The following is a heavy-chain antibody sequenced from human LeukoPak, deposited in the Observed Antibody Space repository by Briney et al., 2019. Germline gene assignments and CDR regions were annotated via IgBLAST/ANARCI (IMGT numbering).Heavy chain of an antibody. CDR1: GFTFSSYA. V-gene: IGHV3-23*01. J-gene: IGHJ4*02. CDR2: ISGGGDTT. CDR3: SKQRSEVVVAATNY. Sequence: GGSLRPSCAASGFTFSSYAMTWVRQAPGKGLEWVSSISGGGDTTYYADSVRGRFTISRDNSKNTLSVQMNNLRAEDTAVYYCSKQRSEVVVAATNYWGQGTLVTVSS. D-gene: IGHD2-15*01.